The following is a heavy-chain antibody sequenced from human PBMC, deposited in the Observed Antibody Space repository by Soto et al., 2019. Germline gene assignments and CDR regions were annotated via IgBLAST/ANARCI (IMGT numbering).Heavy chain of an antibody. CDR2: INHSGST. CDR3: ARGDTRKYANFDY. J-gene: IGHJ4*02. Sequence: QVQLQQGGAGLLKPSATLSLTCAGYGGSFSGYYWSWIRPPPGKGLEWIGEINHSGSTNYNPSLKSRVTKSVATSKNQGSLKLSSVTAADTAVYYCARGDTRKYANFDYWGQGTLVTVSS. D-gene: IGHD2-2*01. CDR1: GGSFSGYY. V-gene: IGHV4-34*01.